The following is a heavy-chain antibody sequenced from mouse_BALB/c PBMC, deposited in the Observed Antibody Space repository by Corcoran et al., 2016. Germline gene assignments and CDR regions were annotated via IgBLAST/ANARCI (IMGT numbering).Heavy chain of an antibody. CDR1: GYTFTSYV. Sequence: EVQLQQSGPELVKPGASVKMSCKASGYTFTSYVMHWVQQKPGQGLEWIGYINPYNDGTKYNEKFKGKATLTSDKSSSTAYMELSSLTSEDSAVYYCARTSTMITRYFDVWCAGTTVTVS. J-gene: IGHJ1*01. CDR2: INPYNDGT. CDR3: ARTSTMITRYFDV. V-gene: IGHV1S136*01. D-gene: IGHD2-4*01.